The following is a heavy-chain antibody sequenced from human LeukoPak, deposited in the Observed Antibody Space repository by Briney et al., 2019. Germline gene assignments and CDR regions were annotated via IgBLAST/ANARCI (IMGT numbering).Heavy chain of an antibody. Sequence: SETLSLTCAVSGYSISSGFLWGWIRQPPGKGLEWTGSIYRSGNTYYNPSLKSRITMSVDTSKNQFSLKLSSVTAADTAVYHCARDPRWLTPDCNTIGCYVNWFDPWGQGTLVTVSS. CDR1: GYSISSGFL. CDR3: ARDPRWLTPDCNTIGCYVNWFDP. V-gene: IGHV4-38-2*02. D-gene: IGHD2-2*01. J-gene: IGHJ5*02. CDR2: IYRSGNT.